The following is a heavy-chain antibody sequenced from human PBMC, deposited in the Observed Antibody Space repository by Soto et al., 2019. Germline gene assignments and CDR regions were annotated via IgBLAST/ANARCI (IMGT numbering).Heavy chain of an antibody. D-gene: IGHD4-17*01. CDR2: ISGSGGDT. CDR1: GFTFSSYA. CDR3: ARAGGTTVTGLWHFDS. J-gene: IGHJ4*02. Sequence: LRLSCAASGFTFSSYAMSWVRQAPGKGLEWVSAISGSGGDTYYADSVKGRFTVSRDNSKKTLYLEMNSLRAEDTAVYYCARAGGTTVTGLWHFDSWGQGTLVTVSS. V-gene: IGHV3-23*01.